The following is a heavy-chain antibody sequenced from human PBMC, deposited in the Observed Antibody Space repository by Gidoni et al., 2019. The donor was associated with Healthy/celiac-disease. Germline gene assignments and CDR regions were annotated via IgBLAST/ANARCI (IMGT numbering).Heavy chain of an antibody. CDR1: GGPFSSYA. CDR2: IIPIVGTA. J-gene: IGHJ6*02. V-gene: IGHV1-69*06. CDR3: ARGSDIVVVPAAYYYYYGMDV. D-gene: IGHD2-2*01. Sequence: QVQLVQSGAAVKKPGSSVKVSCKASGGPFSSYAISWVRQAPGQGLEWMGGIIPIVGTANYAQKFQGRVTITADKSTSTAYMELSSLRSEDTAVYYCARGSDIVVVPAAYYYYYGMDVWGQGTTVTVSS.